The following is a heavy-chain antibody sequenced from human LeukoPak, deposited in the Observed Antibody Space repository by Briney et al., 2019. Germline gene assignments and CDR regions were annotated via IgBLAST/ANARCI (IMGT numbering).Heavy chain of an antibody. J-gene: IGHJ4*02. V-gene: IGHV3-13*01. CDR2: IGTAGDT. D-gene: IGHD3-9*01. CDR3: AKDLEAYYDILTGYPSYDY. Sequence: GGSLRLSCAASGFTFSSYDMHWVHQATGKGLEWVSAIGTAGDTYYPGSVKGRFTISRENAKNSLYLQMNSLRAGDTAVYYCAKDLEAYYDILTGYPSYDYWGQGTLVTVSS. CDR1: GFTFSSYD.